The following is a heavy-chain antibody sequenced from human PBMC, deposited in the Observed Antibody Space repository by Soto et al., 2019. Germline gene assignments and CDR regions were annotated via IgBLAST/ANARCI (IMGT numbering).Heavy chain of an antibody. CDR3: ARDLWLGESLRYYFDY. CDR2: INTASGKT. D-gene: IGHD3-10*01. J-gene: IGHJ4*01. CDR1: GYTFTDYS. V-gene: IGHV1-3*04. Sequence: GASVKVSCKASGYTFTDYSLQWVRQAPGQRLEWMGWINTASGKTKYSQKFQGRVTITRDTSASTAYMELSSLTSEDTALYYCARDLWLGESLRYYFDYWAQGTLVTVSS.